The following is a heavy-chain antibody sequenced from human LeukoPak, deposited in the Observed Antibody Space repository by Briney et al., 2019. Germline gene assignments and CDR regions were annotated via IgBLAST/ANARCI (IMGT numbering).Heavy chain of an antibody. Sequence: ASVKVSCKASGYTFTGYYMHWVRQAPGQGLEWMGWINPNSGGTNYAQKFQGWVTMTRDTSISTAYMELSRLRSDDTAVYYCARGRDIIMMENVFDIWGQGTTVTVSS. CDR1: GYTFTGYY. CDR3: ARGRDIIMMENVFDI. V-gene: IGHV1-2*04. CDR2: INPNSGGT. J-gene: IGHJ3*02. D-gene: IGHD3-22*01.